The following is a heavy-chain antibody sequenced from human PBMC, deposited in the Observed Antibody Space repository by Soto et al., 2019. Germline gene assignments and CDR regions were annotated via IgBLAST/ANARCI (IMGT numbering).Heavy chain of an antibody. D-gene: IGHD2-15*01. V-gene: IGHV3-23*01. Sequence: LRLSCAASGFTFSSYAMSWVRQAPGKGLEWVSAISGSGGSTYYADSVKGRFTISRDNSKNTLYLQMNSLRAEDTAVYYCAKHKVVVVAATSYWGQGTLVTVSS. CDR2: ISGSGGST. CDR1: GFTFSSYA. J-gene: IGHJ4*02. CDR3: AKHKVVVVAATSY.